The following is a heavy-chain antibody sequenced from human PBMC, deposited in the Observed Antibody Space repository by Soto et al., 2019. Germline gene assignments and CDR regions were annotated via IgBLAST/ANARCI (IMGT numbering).Heavy chain of an antibody. CDR1: GGTFSSYA. Sequence: QVQLVQSGAEVKKPGSSVKVSCKASGGTFSSYAISWVRQAPGQGLEWMGGIIPIFGTANYAQKFQGRVTITADESTRTAYMELSSMRSDTTAVYYCAIPSHDYGDYQLYYCGHGSLVIVSS. J-gene: IGHJ4*01. D-gene: IGHD4-17*01. CDR3: AIPSHDYGDYQLYY. V-gene: IGHV1-69*01. CDR2: IIPIFGTA.